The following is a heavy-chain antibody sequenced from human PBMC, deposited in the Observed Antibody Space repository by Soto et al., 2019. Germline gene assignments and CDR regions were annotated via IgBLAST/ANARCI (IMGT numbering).Heavy chain of an antibody. Sequence: SETLSLTCTVSGGSISGYYWSWIRQPPGKGLEWIGYMYNTGSTVYNPSLQNRVTISIDTSKNQVSLKVNSVTAADTAVYYCARDHPHSYGVYYFDYWGQGTPVTVSS. D-gene: IGHD5-18*01. J-gene: IGHJ4*02. CDR3: ARDHPHSYGVYYFDY. V-gene: IGHV4-59*01. CDR1: GGSISGYY. CDR2: MYNTGST.